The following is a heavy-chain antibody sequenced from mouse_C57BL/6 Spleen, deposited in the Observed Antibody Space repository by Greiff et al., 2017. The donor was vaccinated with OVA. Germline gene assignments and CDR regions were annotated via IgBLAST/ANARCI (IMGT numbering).Heavy chain of an antibody. J-gene: IGHJ4*01. Sequence: QVQLQQSGAELARPGASVKLSCKASGYTFTSYGISWVKQRTGQGLEWIGEIYPRSGNTYYNEKFKGKATLTADKSSSTAYMELRSLTSEDSAVYFCARVYYDYDGDAMDYWGQGTSVTVSS. CDR2: IYPRSGNT. V-gene: IGHV1-81*01. CDR1: GYTFTSYG. D-gene: IGHD2-4*01. CDR3: ARVYYDYDGDAMDY.